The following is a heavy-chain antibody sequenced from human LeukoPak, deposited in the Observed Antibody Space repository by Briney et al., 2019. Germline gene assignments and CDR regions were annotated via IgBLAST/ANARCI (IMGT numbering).Heavy chain of an antibody. CDR1: GFTFSSYS. CDR3: ARVSSGWYHDAFDI. D-gene: IGHD6-19*01. J-gene: IGHJ3*02. CDR2: ISSSSSYI. Sequence: PGGSLRLSCAASGFTFSSYSMNWVRQAPGKGLEWVSSISSSSSYIYYADSVEGRFTISRDNAKNSLYLQMNSLRAEDTAVYYCARVSSGWYHDAFDIWGQGTMVTVSS. V-gene: IGHV3-21*01.